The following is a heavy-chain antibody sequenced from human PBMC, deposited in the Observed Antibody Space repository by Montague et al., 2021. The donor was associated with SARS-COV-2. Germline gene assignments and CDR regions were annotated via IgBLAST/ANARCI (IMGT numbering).Heavy chain of an antibody. V-gene: IGHV4-39*02. Sequence: SETLSLTCSVSSGSIISSGYYWGWIRRPPGKELEWIGNIYFSGNTYYNPSLQSRGTMSVDTPKNHLSLRLSSVTAADTAVYFCARGMIRGVTTPFDYWGQGSQVTVSS. CDR2: IYFSGNT. CDR3: ARGMIRGVTTPFDY. J-gene: IGHJ4*02. CDR1: SGSIISSGYY. D-gene: IGHD3-10*01.